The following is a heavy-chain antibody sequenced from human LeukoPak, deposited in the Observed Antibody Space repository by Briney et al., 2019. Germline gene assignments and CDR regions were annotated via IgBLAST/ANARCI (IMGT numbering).Heavy chain of an antibody. J-gene: IGHJ4*02. CDR3: ARVATSKYSSSSHFDY. V-gene: IGHV4-34*01. CDR2: INHSGST. CDR1: GGSFSGYY. D-gene: IGHD6-6*01. Sequence: PSETLSLTCAVYGGSFSGYYWSWIRQPPGKGLEWIGEINHSGSTNYNPSLKSRVTISVDTSKNQFSLKLSSVTAADTAVYYCARVATSKYSSSSHFDYWGQGTLVTVSS.